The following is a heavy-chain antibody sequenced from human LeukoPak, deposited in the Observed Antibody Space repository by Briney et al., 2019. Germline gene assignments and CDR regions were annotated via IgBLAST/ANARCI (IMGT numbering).Heavy chain of an antibody. CDR3: ARGGPYGDYGFMDY. J-gene: IGHJ4*02. CDR1: GGTFSSYS. D-gene: IGHD4-17*01. Sequence: PSVSVSCKASGGTFSSYSISWVRQAPGEGLEWMGGIIPIFGTANYAQKFQGRVTITPDESTSTAYMALSSLRSEDTAVYYCARGGPYGDYGFMDYWGQGTLVTVSS. CDR2: IIPIFGTA. V-gene: IGHV1-69*13.